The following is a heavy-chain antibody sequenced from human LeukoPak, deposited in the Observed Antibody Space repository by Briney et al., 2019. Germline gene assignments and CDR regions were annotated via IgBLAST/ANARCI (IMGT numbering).Heavy chain of an antibody. V-gene: IGHV4-34*01. Sequence: SETLSLTCNVSGASLRENYWSWIRQSPGKGLEWITEVKHSGSTNYNPSLKSRVTISADTSKSEISLKLSTVTAADTAVYYCARLQFLSGGYYAFDSWGQGSRVTVSS. J-gene: IGHJ4*02. CDR1: GASLRENY. D-gene: IGHD3-22*01. CDR2: VKHSGST. CDR3: ARLQFLSGGYYAFDS.